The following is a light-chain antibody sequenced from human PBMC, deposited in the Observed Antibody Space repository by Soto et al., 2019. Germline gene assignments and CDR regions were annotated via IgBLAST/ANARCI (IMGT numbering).Light chain of an antibody. CDR2: GAS. J-gene: IGKJ4*01. V-gene: IGKV3-20*01. CDR3: QQYGTLPLT. Sequence: DIVMTNSPAALSVAPGERVTFSCRASQGVSRKLAWYQHKPGQAPRLLISGASTGATGIPDRFSASGSGTDFTLTISRLEPEDFAVFYCQQYGTLPLTFGGGTKVDIK. CDR1: QGVSRK.